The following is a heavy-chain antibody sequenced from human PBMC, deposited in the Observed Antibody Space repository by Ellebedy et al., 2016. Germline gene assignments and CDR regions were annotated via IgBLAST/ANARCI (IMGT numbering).Heavy chain of an antibody. D-gene: IGHD1-20*01. CDR1: GFTFSSSV. CDR3: TIRRNWKAFDP. V-gene: IGHV3-23*01. CDR2: ISDSGTNT. J-gene: IGHJ5*02. Sequence: GGSLRLSCAVSGFTFSSSVMNWVRQAPGKGLEWVSTISDSGTNTFYSDSVKGRFTISRETSENTLYLQMNSLRADDTAVYYCTIRRNWKAFDPWGQGTLVTVSS.